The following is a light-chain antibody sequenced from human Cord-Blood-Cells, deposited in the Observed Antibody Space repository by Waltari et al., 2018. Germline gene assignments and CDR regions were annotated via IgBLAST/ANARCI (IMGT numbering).Light chain of an antibody. Sequence: EIVLTQSPATLSLSPGERATISCRASQRVSSYLAWYQPKPGQAPRLLIYDASNRATCIPARFSGRGSGTDFTLTISSLEPEDFAVYYCQQRSNWPPRYTFGQGTKLEIK. V-gene: IGKV3-11*01. CDR3: QQRSNWPPRYT. CDR2: DAS. J-gene: IGKJ2*01. CDR1: QRVSSY.